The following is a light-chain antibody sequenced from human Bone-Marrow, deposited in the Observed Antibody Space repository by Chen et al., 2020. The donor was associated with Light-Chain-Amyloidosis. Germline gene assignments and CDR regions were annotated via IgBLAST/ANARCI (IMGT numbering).Light chain of an antibody. CDR2: EDD. CDR1: SGSIATNY. J-gene: IGLJ3*02. Sequence: NFMLTQPHSVSASPGKTVIISCTRSSGSIATNYVQWYQQRPGSSPTTVIYEDDQRPSEVPDRLSGSIDRSSNSASLTISGLKPEDEADYYCESYQGSSQGVFGGGTKLTVL. V-gene: IGLV6-57*01. CDR3: ESYQGSSQGV.